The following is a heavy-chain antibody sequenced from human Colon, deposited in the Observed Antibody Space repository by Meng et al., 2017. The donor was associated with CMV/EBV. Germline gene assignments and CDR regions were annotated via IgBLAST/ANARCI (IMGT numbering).Heavy chain of an antibody. CDR2: VYYGGST. CDR1: GDSIGSSDYY. V-gene: IGHV4-39*07. CDR3: ARDVRGRHVDWVWDS. J-gene: IGHJ4*02. Sequence: SETLSLTCSVSGDSIGSSDYYWGWIRQSPGKGLEWIGTVYYGGSTYYNPSLKSRVTISLDTSRTQFSLKLSSVSAADTAIYYCARDVRGRHVDWVWDSWGQGTQVTVSS. D-gene: IGHD3/OR15-3a*01.